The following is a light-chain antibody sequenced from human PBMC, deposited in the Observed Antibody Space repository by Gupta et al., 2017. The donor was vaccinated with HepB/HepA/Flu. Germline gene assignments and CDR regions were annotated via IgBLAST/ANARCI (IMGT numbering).Light chain of an antibody. CDR3: QQSYSPLT. CDR2: AAS. Sequence: DIQMTQSPSSMSASVGDRVTITCRASKSISSYLNWYQQKPGKPPKLMIYAASSLKSGVPYSFSGSGDAKDFTLTSSRRQDEVCAYYYRQQSYSPLTFGQGTQLEIK. V-gene: IGKV1-39*01. J-gene: IGKJ5*01. CDR1: KSISSY.